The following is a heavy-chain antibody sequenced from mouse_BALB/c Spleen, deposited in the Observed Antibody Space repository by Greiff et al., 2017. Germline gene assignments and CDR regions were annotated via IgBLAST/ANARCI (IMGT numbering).Heavy chain of an antibody. D-gene: IGHD3-1*01. Sequence: EVKVVESGGGLVKPGGSLKLSCAASGFTFSSYAMSWVRQSPEKRLEWVAEISSGGSYTYYPDTAPGRFTISRDNAKNTLYLDMSSLRSEDTAMYYGARESSAGSWFAYWGEGTLVTVSA. CDR3: ARESSAGSWFAY. CDR2: ISSGGSYT. J-gene: IGHJ3*01. V-gene: IGHV5-9-4*01. CDR1: GFTFSSYA.